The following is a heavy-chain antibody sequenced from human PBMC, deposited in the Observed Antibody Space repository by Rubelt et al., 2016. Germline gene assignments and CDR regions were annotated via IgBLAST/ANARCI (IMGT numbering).Heavy chain of an antibody. CDR1: GFSLSTSGMC. D-gene: IGHD3-9*01. CDR3: AQRVAYYDVLTGYSQYYFDD. CDR2: IDWDDDK. J-gene: IGHJ4*02. V-gene: IGHV2-70*15. Sequence: QVTLRESGPALVKPTQTLTLTCTFSGFSLSTSGMCVSWIRQPPGKALEWLARIDWDDDKYYSTSLKTRLTISKDTSKNQVVLTMTHMDPVDTATYDCAQRVAYYDVLTGYSQYYFDDWGQGALVTVSS.